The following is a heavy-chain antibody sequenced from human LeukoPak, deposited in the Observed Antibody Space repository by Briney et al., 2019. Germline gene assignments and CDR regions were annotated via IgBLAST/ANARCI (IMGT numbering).Heavy chain of an antibody. J-gene: IGHJ4*02. Sequence: PGRSLRLSCAASGFTFNSHAMSWVRQAPGKGLEWVSAISSSGGSTEYADSVKGRFAIPRDNSKNMLFLQMNSLRAEDTAVYYCAKDLSPAITLVRGVIIRDDYWGQGTLVTVSS. CDR1: GFTFNSHA. V-gene: IGHV3-23*01. D-gene: IGHD3-10*01. CDR2: ISSSGGST. CDR3: AKDLSPAITLVRGVIIRDDY.